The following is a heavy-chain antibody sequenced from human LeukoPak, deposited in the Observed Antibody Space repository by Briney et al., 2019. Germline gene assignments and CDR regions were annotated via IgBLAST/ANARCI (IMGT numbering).Heavy chain of an antibody. CDR2: INPSGGST. CDR1: GYTFTSYY. CDR3: ARDSSSWGPLRY. V-gene: IGHV1-46*01. J-gene: IGHJ4*02. Sequence: ASVKVSFKASGYTFTSYYMHWVRQAPGQGLEWMGIINPSGGSTSYAQKFQGRVTMTRDMSTSTVYMELSSLRSEDTAVYYCARDSSSWGPLRYWGQGTLVTVSS. D-gene: IGHD6-13*01.